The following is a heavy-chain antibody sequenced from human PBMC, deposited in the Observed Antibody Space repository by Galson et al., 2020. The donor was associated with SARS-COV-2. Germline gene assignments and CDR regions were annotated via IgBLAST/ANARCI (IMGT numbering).Heavy chain of an antibody. CDR2: IYYSGST. Sequence: SQTLSLTCTVSGGSISSYYWSWIRQPPGKGLEWIGYIYYSGSTNYNPSLKSRVTISVDTSKNQFSLKLSSVTAADTAVYYCARDDPITGTESPYYYYGMDVWGQGTTVTVSS. D-gene: IGHD1-20*01. CDR3: ARDDPITGTESPYYYYGMDV. V-gene: IGHV4-59*01. J-gene: IGHJ6*02. CDR1: GGSISSYY.